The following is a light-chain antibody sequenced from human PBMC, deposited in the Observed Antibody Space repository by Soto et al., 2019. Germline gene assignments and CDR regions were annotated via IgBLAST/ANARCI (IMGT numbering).Light chain of an antibody. CDR3: SSYRGVDATVFGVV. CDR2: DVT. Sequence: QSALTQPASVSASPGQSITISCTGTSIDVGGYNFVSWYQQHPGNAPLLLIYDVTHRPSGVSDRFSGSRSGNTASLTISGLQSEDEADYYCSSYRGVDATVFGVVFGGGTKVTVL. J-gene: IGLJ3*02. V-gene: IGLV2-14*03. CDR1: SIDVGGYNF.